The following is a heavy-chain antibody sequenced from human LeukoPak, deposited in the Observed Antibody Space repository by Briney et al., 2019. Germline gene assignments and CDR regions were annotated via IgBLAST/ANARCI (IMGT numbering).Heavy chain of an antibody. CDR3: ARARSGYESYYFDY. CDR2: IYYSGST. CDR1: GGSISSSSYY. Sequence: SETMSLTCTVSGGSISSSSYYWGWIRQPPGKGLEWIGSIYYSGSTYYNPSLKSRVTISVDTSKNQFSLKLSSVTAADTAVYYCARARSGYESYYFDYWGQGTLVTVSS. J-gene: IGHJ4*02. V-gene: IGHV4-39*07. D-gene: IGHD5-12*01.